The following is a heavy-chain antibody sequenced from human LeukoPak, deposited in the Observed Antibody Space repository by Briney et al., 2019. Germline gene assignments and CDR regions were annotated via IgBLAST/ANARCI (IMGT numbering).Heavy chain of an antibody. CDR2: ISYDGSNK. J-gene: IGHJ6*02. V-gene: IGHV3-30-3*01. Sequence: GGSLRLSCAASGFTFSSYAMHWVRQAPGKGLEWVAVISYDGSNKYYADSVKGRFTISRDNSKNTLYLQMNSLRAEDTAVYYCAGDMPIVYYDILTGSTTYYYYGMDVWGQGTTVTVSS. CDR3: AGDMPIVYYDILTGSTTYYYYGMDV. CDR1: GFTFSSYA. D-gene: IGHD3-9*01.